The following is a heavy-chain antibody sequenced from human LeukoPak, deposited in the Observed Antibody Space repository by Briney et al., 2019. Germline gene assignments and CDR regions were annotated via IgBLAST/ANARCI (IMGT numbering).Heavy chain of an antibody. D-gene: IGHD2-15*01. V-gene: IGHV1-24*01. CDR1: GYTLTELS. J-gene: IGHJ4*02. Sequence: ASVKVSCKVSGYTLTELSMHWVRQAPGKGLECMGGFDPEDGETIYAQKFQGRVTMTEDTSTDTAYMELSSLRSEDTAVYYCATAFQVAATYDYWGQGTLVTVSS. CDR2: FDPEDGET. CDR3: ATAFQVAATYDY.